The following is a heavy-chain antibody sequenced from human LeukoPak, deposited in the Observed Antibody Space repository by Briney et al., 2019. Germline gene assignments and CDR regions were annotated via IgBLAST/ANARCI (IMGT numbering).Heavy chain of an antibody. CDR3: AGRGDYYERGYFFDY. V-gene: IGHV3-21*01. D-gene: IGHD3-22*01. Sequence: GGSLRLSCAASGFAFSSYSINWVRQAPGKGLEWVSSISSSSSYIYYADSVRGRFTISRDNAKNSLYLQMNSLRAEDTAVYYCAGRGDYYERGYFFDYWGQGTLVNVSS. J-gene: IGHJ4*02. CDR1: GFAFSSYS. CDR2: ISSSSSYI.